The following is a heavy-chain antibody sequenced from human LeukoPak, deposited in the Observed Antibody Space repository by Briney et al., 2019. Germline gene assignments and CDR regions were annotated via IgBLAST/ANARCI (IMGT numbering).Heavy chain of an antibody. D-gene: IGHD3-10*01. CDR3: AKVAKYYYGSETYYFFEH. Sequence: GGSLRLSCAASGFTFSSYWMSWVRQAPGKGLEWVANIKQDGSEKYYVDSVKGRFTISRDNAKNSLYLQMSSLRVEDTAVYYCAKVAKYYYGSETYYFFEHWGQGTPVTASS. CDR2: IKQDGSEK. J-gene: IGHJ4*02. CDR1: GFTFSSYW. V-gene: IGHV3-7*01.